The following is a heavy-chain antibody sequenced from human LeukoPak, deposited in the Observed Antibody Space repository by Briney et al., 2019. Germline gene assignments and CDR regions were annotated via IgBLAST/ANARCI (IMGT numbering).Heavy chain of an antibody. Sequence: SQTLSLTXTVSGGSISSGDYYWSWIRQPPGKGLEWIGYIYYSGSTYYNPSLKSRVTISVDTSKNQFSLKLSSVTAADTAVYYCARDMCSSTSCYDAFDIWGQGTMVTVSS. CDR1: GGSISSGDYY. J-gene: IGHJ3*02. V-gene: IGHV4-30-4*08. D-gene: IGHD2-2*01. CDR2: IYYSGST. CDR3: ARDMCSSTSCYDAFDI.